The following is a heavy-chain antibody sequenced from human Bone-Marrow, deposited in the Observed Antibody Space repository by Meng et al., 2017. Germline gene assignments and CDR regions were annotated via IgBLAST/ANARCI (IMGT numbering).Heavy chain of an antibody. D-gene: IGHD3-22*01. J-gene: IGHJ4*02. CDR1: GFTVSSNY. CDR2: IYSCGST. CDR3: ARIYYDSLIN. Sequence: GESLKISCAASGFTVSSNYMSWVRQAPGKGLEWVSVIYSCGSTYYADSVKGRFTISRDNAKNSVYLQMNSLRSEDTAVYYCARIYYDSLINWGQGTLVTVSS. V-gene: IGHV3-66*03.